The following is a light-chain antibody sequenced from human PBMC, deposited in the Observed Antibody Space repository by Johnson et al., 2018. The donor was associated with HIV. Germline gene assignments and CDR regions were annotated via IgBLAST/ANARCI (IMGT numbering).Light chain of an antibody. CDR1: SSNIGNNY. CDR3: GTWDSSLTVL. CDR2: DNN. V-gene: IGLV1-51*01. J-gene: IGLJ1*01. Sequence: QSVLTQPPSVSAAPGQKVTISCSGSSSNIGNNYVSWYQQLPGTAPKLLIYDNNKRPSGIPDRFSGSKSGTSATLGITGLPTGAEADYFRGTWDSSLTVLFVTGTKVTVL.